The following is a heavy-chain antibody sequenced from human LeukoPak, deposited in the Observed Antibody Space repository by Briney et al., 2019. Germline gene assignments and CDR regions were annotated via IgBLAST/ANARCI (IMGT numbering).Heavy chain of an antibody. CDR2: MSYDGTKE. CDR3: AKDRYGSGNNYLGA. J-gene: IGHJ4*02. V-gene: IGHV3-30*18. D-gene: IGHD3-10*01. CDR1: GFSFSSYA. Sequence: GRSLRLSCAASGFSFSSYAMHWVRQAPAKGLEWVAFMSYDGTKEHYADSVKGRFTISRDNSMNTLYLQINSLGPEDTAVYYCAKDRYGSGNNYLGAWGQGTLVTVSS.